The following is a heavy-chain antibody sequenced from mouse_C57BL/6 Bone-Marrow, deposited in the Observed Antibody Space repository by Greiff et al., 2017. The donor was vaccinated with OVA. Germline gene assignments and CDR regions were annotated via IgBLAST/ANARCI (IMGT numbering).Heavy chain of an antibody. J-gene: IGHJ1*03. V-gene: IGHV8-8*01. D-gene: IGHD2-2*01. CDR2: IWWDDDK. Sequence: QVTLKVSGPGILQPSQTLSLSCSFSGFSLSTFGMGVGWIRQPSGKGLEWLAHIWWDDDKYYNPALKSRLTISTDTSKNQVCLKIANVDTADTATYYCARRGGLRRNGYFDVWGTGTTVTVSS. CDR3: ARRGGLRRNGYFDV. CDR1: GFSLSTFGMG.